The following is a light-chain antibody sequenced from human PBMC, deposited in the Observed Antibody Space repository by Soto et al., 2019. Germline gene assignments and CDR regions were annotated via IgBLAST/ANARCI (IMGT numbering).Light chain of an antibody. V-gene: IGKV3-20*01. CDR1: QSVSANY. Sequence: EFVLTQYPGTLSLSPGERATLSCWSSQSVSANYLAWYQHKPGQAPRLLIYGASIRATGIPARFSGSGSGTDFTLTISRLEPEDFAVYYCQQYISSSGTFGQGTKVDIK. CDR3: QQYISSSGT. J-gene: IGKJ1*01. CDR2: GAS.